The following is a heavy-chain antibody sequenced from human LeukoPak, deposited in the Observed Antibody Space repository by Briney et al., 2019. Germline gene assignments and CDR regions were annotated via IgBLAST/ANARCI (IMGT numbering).Heavy chain of an antibody. D-gene: IGHD3-22*01. CDR2: MYHSGTT. V-gene: IGHV4-39*01. CDR3: ATPYYYDSSGYYPFDY. CDR1: GGSISSTSYY. J-gene: IGHJ4*02. Sequence: SETLSLTCTVSGGSISSTSYYWGWIRQPPGKGLEWIANMYHSGTTYYGPSLKSRVTISVDTSKNQFSLKLSSVTAADTAVYYCATPYYYDSSGYYPFDYWGQGTLVTVSS.